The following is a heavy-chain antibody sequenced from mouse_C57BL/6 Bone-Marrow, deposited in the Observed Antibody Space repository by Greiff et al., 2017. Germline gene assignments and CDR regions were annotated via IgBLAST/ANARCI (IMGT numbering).Heavy chain of an antibody. CDR2: INYDGSST. V-gene: IGHV5-16*01. Sequence: EVKLMESEGGLVQPGSSMKLSCTASGFTFSDYYMAWVRQVPEKGLEWVANINYDGSSTYYLDSLKSRFIISRDNAKNILYLQMISLKSEDTATYYCARETFDGGFAYWGQGTLVTVSA. CDR1: GFTFSDYY. CDR3: ARETFDGGFAY. J-gene: IGHJ3*01.